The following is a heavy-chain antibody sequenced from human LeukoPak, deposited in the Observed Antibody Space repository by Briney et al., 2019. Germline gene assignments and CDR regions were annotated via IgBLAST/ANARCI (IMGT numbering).Heavy chain of an antibody. CDR1: GFTFDNYA. CDR2: ISYDGSNK. J-gene: IGHJ4*02. V-gene: IGHV3-30-3*01. Sequence: PGGSLRLSCAASGFTFDNYAMHWVRQAPGKGLECVAVISYDGSNKYYRDFLKGRFTISRDNSKKSLYLQMNSLRAEDTAVYYCARELPFTYYFDLWGQGTLVTVSS. CDR3: ARELPFTYYFDL. D-gene: IGHD2-21*02.